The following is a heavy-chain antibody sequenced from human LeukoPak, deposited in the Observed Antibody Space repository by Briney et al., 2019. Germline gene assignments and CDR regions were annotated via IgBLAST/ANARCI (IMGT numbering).Heavy chain of an antibody. CDR1: GGSFSGYY. CDR3: ARGYYDSSGYTFDY. CDR2: INHSGST. D-gene: IGHD3-22*01. J-gene: IGHJ4*02. Sequence: PSETLSLTCAVYGGSFSGYYWSWIRQPPGEGLEWIGEINHSGSTNYNPSLKSRVTISVDTSKNQFSLKLSSVTAAATAVYYCARGYYDSSGYTFDYWGQGTLVTVSS. V-gene: IGHV4-34*01.